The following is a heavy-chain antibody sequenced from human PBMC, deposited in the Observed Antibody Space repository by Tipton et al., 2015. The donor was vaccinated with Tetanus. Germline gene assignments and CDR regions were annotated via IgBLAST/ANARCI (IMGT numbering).Heavy chain of an antibody. D-gene: IGHD1-14*01. Sequence: TLSLTCNVSGGSISRSAHYWGWIRRPPGKGLEWIGNIYYLGSTSYNPSLKSRVKISVDTSQNQFSLNLRSVTAADTAVYYCARRTGYFYAMDVWGQGTTVTVSS. CDR2: IYYLGST. CDR1: GGSISRSAHY. V-gene: IGHV4-39*01. J-gene: IGHJ6*02. CDR3: ARRTGYFYAMDV.